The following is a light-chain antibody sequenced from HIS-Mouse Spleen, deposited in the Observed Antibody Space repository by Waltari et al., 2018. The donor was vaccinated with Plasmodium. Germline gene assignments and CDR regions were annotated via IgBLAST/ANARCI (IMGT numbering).Light chain of an antibody. Sequence: AIGMTQSPSLPSASTGDRVTISCRMTQCISSYLAWYQQKPGKAPELLIYAASTLQSGVPSRFSGSGSGTDFTLTISCLQSEDFATYYCQQYYSFPFTFGPGTKVDIK. V-gene: IGKV1D-8*02. J-gene: IGKJ3*01. CDR2: AAS. CDR1: QCISSY. CDR3: QQYYSFPFT.